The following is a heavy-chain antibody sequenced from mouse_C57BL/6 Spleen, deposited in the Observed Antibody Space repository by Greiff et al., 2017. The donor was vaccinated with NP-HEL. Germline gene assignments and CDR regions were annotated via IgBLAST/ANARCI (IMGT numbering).Heavy chain of an antibody. V-gene: IGHV14-4*01. J-gene: IGHJ2*01. CDR3: TTAGWGRRDYFDY. D-gene: IGHD1-1*02. CDR2: IDPENGDT. Sequence: EVQLQQSGAELVRPGASVKLSCTASGFNIKDDYMHWVKQRPDQGLEWIGWIDPENGDTEYASKFQGKATITADTSSNTAYLQLSSLTSEDTAVYYCTTAGWGRRDYFDYWGQGTTLPVSS. CDR1: GFNIKDDY.